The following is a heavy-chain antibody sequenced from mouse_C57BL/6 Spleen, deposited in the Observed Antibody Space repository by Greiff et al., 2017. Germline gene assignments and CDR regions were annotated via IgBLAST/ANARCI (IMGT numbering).Heavy chain of an antibody. CDR1: GFNFKNTY. V-gene: IGHV14-3*01. CDR2: IDPANGNT. CDR3: ARSPSTIVTHMDY. D-gene: IGHD2-12*01. Sequence: EVQRVESVAELVRPGASVKLSCTASGFNFKNTYMHWVKQRPEQGLEWIGRIDPANGNTNYAPKFQGKATITADTSSNTAYLQLSSLTSEDTAIYYCARSPSTIVTHMDYWGQGTSVTVSS. J-gene: IGHJ4*01.